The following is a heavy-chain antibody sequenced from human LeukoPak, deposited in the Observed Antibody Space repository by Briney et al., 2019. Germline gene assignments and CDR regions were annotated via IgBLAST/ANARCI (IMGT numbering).Heavy chain of an antibody. CDR3: ARVWVRIAAAAPLDP. D-gene: IGHD6-13*01. V-gene: IGHV1-2*02. J-gene: IGHJ5*02. CDR2: INPNSGGT. CDR1: EYTFTGYY. Sequence: ASVKVSCKASEYTFTGYYMHWVRQAPGQGLEWMGWINPNSGGTNYAQKFQGRVTMTRDTSISTAYMELSRLRSDDTAVYYCARVWVRIAAAAPLDPWGQGTLVTVSS.